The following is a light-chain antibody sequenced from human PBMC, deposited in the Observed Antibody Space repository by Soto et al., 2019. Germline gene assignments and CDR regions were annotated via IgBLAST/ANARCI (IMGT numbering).Light chain of an antibody. Sequence: QSAVTQPPSASGSPGQSVTISCTGTSSDVGGYNFVSWYQQHPGKAPKLMIYEVSKRPSGVPDRFSGSKSGNTASLTVSGLQAEDEADYYCSSYGGSNNVVFGGGTQLTVL. CDR2: EVS. CDR3: SSYGGSNNVV. CDR1: SSDVGGYNF. J-gene: IGLJ2*01. V-gene: IGLV2-8*01.